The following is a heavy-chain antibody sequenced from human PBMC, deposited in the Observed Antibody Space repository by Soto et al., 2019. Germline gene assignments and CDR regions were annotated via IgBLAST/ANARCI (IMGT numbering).Heavy chain of an antibody. CDR3: VSRAAAGDWFDP. J-gene: IGHJ5*02. CDR2: IYSSGST. CDR1: GGSVSSSAYY. D-gene: IGHD6-13*01. Sequence: QLQLQESGPGLVKPSETLSLTCTVSGGSVSSSAYYWGWIRQPPGKGREWLGNIYSSGSTYSNPSLKNRVTISVAPSKNQFSLTLSSVTAADTAVYYCVSRAAAGDWFDPWGQGTLVTVSS. V-gene: IGHV4-39*01.